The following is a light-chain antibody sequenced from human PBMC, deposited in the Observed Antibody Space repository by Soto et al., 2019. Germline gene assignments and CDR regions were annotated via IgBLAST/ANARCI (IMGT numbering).Light chain of an antibody. CDR2: DAS. CDR1: QNIGNF. CDR3: QQRTTWPPLFA. J-gene: IGKJ3*01. V-gene: IGKV3-11*01. Sequence: EIVLTQSPSTMSLSPGERATLSCRASQNIGNFLAWYQHKPGQAPRLPIYDASKRATGIPARFSGSGSGTDFTLTISSLEPADFAVYYCQQRTTWPPLFAFGPGTRVDIK.